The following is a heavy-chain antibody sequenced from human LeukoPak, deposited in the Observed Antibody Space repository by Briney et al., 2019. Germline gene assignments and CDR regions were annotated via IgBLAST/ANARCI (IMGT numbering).Heavy chain of an antibody. CDR1: GFTFSSYA. Sequence: GGSLRLSCAASGFTFSSYAMNWVRQAPGKGLEWLSYISSSSSTIYYADSVKGRFTISRDNSKNTLYLQMNSLRVEDTAVYYCARVLNYYDSSGYYFSYWGQGTLVTVSS. CDR2: ISSSSSTI. CDR3: ARVLNYYDSSGYYFSY. J-gene: IGHJ4*02. V-gene: IGHV3-48*01. D-gene: IGHD3-22*01.